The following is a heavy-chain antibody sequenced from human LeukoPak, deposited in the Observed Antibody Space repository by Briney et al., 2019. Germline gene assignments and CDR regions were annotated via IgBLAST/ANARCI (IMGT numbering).Heavy chain of an antibody. J-gene: IGHJ6*03. CDR1: GFTFSNYE. V-gene: IGHV3-48*03. D-gene: IGHD6-13*01. CDR2: ISSSGSDI. Sequence: PGGSLRLSCAASGFTFSNYEMHWVRQAPGKGLEWVSYISSSGSDIYYADSVKGRFTISRDNAKNSLYLHMNSLRAEDTAVYYCARVHGGGQLTYYYFYYMDVWGKGTTVTVSS. CDR3: ARVHGGGQLTYYYFYYMDV.